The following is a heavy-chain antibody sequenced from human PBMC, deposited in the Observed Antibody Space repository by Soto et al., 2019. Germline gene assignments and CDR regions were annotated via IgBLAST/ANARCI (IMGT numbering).Heavy chain of an antibody. Sequence: ASVKVSCKASGYTFTSYGISWVRQAPGQGLEWMGWISAYNGNTNYAQKLQGRVTMTTDTSTSTAYMELRSLRSDDTAVYYCAGPFGVVPYYYYGMDVWGQGTTVTVSS. CDR2: ISAYNGNT. CDR3: AGPFGVVPYYYYGMDV. J-gene: IGHJ6*02. V-gene: IGHV1-18*01. D-gene: IGHD3-3*01. CDR1: GYTFTSYG.